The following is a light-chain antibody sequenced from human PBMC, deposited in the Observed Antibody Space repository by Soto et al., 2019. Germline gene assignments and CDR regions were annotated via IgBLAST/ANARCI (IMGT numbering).Light chain of an antibody. Sequence: DIQMTQSPSSLSASVGDRVTITCRASQSISSYLNWYQQKPGKAPELLIYDASSLQSGVPPRFSGSGSETDFTLTISSLQPEDFATYYCEQAGSFPITFGQGTRLEI. CDR3: EQAGSFPIT. J-gene: IGKJ5*01. CDR2: DAS. V-gene: IGKV1-39*01. CDR1: QSISSY.